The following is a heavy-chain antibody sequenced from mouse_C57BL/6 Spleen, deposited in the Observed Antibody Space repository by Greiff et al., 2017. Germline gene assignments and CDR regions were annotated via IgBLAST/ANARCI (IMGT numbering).Heavy chain of an antibody. Sequence: EVQGVESGGGLVKPGGSLKLSCAASGFTFSSYAMSWVRQTPEKRLEWVATISDGGSYTYYPDNVKGRFTISRDNATNNLYLQMSHLKSEDTAMYYCARDRELGSYFDYWGQGTTLTVSS. J-gene: IGHJ2*01. CDR2: ISDGGSYT. CDR1: GFTFSSYA. D-gene: IGHD4-1*01. CDR3: ARDRELGSYFDY. V-gene: IGHV5-4*01.